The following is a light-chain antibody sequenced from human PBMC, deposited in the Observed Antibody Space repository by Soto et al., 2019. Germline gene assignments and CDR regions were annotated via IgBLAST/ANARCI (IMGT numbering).Light chain of an antibody. CDR1: SSDVGGYTY. J-gene: IGLJ1*01. V-gene: IGLV2-8*01. CDR3: SSYVGTNSYV. CDR2: EVY. Sequence: QSVLTQPPSASGSPGQSVTISCTGTSSDVGGYTYVSWYQHHPGKAPKLIIYEVYKRPSGVPDRFSGSKSGSTAALTVSGLQAEDEADYYCSSYVGTNSYVFGTATKVTFL.